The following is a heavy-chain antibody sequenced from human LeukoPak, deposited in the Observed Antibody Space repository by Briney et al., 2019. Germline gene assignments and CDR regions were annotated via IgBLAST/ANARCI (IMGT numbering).Heavy chain of an antibody. CDR3: ARPRIVGADDAFDI. CDR2: MNPNSGNT. V-gene: IGHV1-8*03. CDR1: GYTFTSYD. D-gene: IGHD1-26*01. J-gene: IGHJ3*02. Sequence: AAVQVSCKATGYTFTSYDINWVRQATGQGLAWMGWMNPNSGNTAYAQKFQGRVTIIQNTSLSTAYMELSSLTSNDTAVYNSARPRIVGADDAFDIWGQRTIVTVSS.